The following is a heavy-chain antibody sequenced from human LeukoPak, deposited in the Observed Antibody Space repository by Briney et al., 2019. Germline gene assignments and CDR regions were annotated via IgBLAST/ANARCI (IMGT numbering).Heavy chain of an antibody. CDR1: GFTFSSYS. Sequence: GSLRLSCAASGFTFSSYSVTWVRQPPGKGLEWIGEINHSAMSAYDPSLKSRVIISVDTSKKQFSLKLTSVTAADTAIYYCARHRWTIEVETSLGRGLGGWFDPWGQGTLVTVSS. J-gene: IGHJ5*02. CDR3: ARHRWTIEVETSLGRGLGGWFDP. CDR2: INHSAMS. V-gene: IGHV4-34*01. D-gene: IGHD3-16*01.